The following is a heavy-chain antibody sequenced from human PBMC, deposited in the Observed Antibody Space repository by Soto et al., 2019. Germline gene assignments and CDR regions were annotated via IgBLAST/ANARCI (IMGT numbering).Heavy chain of an antibody. V-gene: IGHV4-59*01. CDR1: CDNSTNYC. CDR3: ARDFDIRVGYTVFAS. CDR2: IHNSGTS. Sequence: PSTVSCDNSTNYCCGWIRQATGKGLEWIGHIHNSGTSTHNPSLNGRVTISIDMSKKQFSLKLTSLTSADTAVYYCARDFDIRVGYTVFASWSQGTPVTGS. J-gene: IGHJ5*01. D-gene: IGHD3-16*02.